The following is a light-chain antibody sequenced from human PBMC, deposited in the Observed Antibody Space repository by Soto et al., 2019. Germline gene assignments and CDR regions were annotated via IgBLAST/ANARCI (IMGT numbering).Light chain of an antibody. Sequence: TQSPATLSLSPGERATLSCRASQGVSSYLAWYQQKPGKAPKLLIYKASSLESGVPSRFSGSGSGTEFTLTISSLQPDDFATYYCQQYNNYLWTFGQGTKVEIK. V-gene: IGKV1-5*03. CDR2: KAS. CDR1: QGVSSY. CDR3: QQYNNYLWT. J-gene: IGKJ1*01.